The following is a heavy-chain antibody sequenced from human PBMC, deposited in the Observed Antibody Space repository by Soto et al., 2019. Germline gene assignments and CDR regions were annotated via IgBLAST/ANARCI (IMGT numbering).Heavy chain of an antibody. Sequence: SETLSLTCAVSGGSFTSNNWWTWVRQPPGQGLEWIGEIYRTGSTNYNPSLKSRVTISLDKSGNQFSLKVTSLTAADTAVYYGASRDPGTSVDYWGQGTLVTVSS. CDR3: ASRDPGTSVDY. V-gene: IGHV4-4*02. D-gene: IGHD1-7*01. CDR2: IYRTGST. CDR1: GGSFTSNNW. J-gene: IGHJ4*02.